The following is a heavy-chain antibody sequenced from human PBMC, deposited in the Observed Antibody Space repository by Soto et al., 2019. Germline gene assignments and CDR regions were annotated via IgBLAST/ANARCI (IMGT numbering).Heavy chain of an antibody. J-gene: IGHJ3*02. D-gene: IGHD3-3*01. CDR3: AKDQIPDFWSGYPDAFDI. V-gene: IGHV3-23*01. CDR2: ISGSGGST. CDR1: GFTFSSYA. Sequence: GGSLRLSCAASGFTFSSYAMSWVRQAPGKGLEWVSAISGSGGSTYYADSVKGRFTISRDNSKNTLYLQMNSLRAEDTAVYYCAKDQIPDFWSGYPDAFDIWGQGTMVTVSS.